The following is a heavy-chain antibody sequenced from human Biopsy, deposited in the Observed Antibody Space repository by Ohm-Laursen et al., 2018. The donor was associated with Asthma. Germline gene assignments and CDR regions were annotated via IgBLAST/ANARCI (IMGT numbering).Heavy chain of an antibody. Sequence: SLRLSCAASRFTYEMHWVRQAPGKGLEWVAVISYDGSSIYYADSVKGGFTISRDNAKNTLSLQMNSLSAADTAVYYCARAYSSGWTRGMDVWGQGTTVIVSS. J-gene: IGHJ6*02. V-gene: IGHV3-30-3*01. D-gene: IGHD6-19*01. CDR2: ISYDGSSI. CDR3: ARAYSSGWTRGMDV. CDR1: RFTYE.